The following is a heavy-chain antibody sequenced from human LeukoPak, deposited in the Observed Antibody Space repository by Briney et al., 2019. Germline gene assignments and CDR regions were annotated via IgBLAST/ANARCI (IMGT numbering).Heavy chain of an antibody. D-gene: IGHD3-22*01. CDR3: ARDLPDYYDSSGYYY. V-gene: IGHV3-21*01. Sequence: GGSLRLSCAASGFTFSSYSMNWVRQAPGKGLEWVSSISSSSSYMYYADSVKGRFTISRDNAKNSLYLQMNSLRAEDTAVYYCARDLPDYYDSSGYYYWGQGTLVTVSS. CDR1: GFTFSSYS. J-gene: IGHJ4*02. CDR2: ISSSSSYM.